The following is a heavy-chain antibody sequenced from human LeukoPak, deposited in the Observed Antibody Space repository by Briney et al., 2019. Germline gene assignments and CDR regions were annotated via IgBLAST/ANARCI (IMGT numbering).Heavy chain of an antibody. V-gene: IGHV4-34*01. CDR2: INHSGST. CDR1: VGSFSGYY. CDR3: AARRTYYYDSSGYKSGLDY. Sequence: PSETLSLTCAVYVGSFSGYYWSWIRQAPGKGLEWVGEINHSGSTNYNPSLKSRVTISVDTSKNQFSLKLSSVTAADTAVYYCAARRTYYYDSSGYKSGLDYWGQGTLVTVSS. D-gene: IGHD3-22*01. J-gene: IGHJ4*02.